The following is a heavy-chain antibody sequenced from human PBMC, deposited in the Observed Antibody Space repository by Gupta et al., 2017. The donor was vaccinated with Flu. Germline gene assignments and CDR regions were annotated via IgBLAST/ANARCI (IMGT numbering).Heavy chain of an antibody. D-gene: IGHD2/OR15-2a*01. V-gene: IGHV3-30*18. CDR3: EKDGPWSASCLEYCYYMDD. Sequence: QMHLVESGGGVVLFGTSLRLSCAASGFTFSSYCMHWVRQAPGKALEWVADIASDGSHKDYADSVRGRVTNARDNSKNTRALERDSLRVEETAVYDGEKDGPWSASCLEYCYYMDDWGKGTTVTVSS. CDR2: IASDGSHK. CDR1: GFTFSSYC. J-gene: IGHJ6*03.